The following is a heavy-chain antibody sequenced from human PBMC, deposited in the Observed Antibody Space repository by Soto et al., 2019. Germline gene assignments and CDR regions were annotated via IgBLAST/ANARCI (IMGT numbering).Heavy chain of an antibody. D-gene: IGHD3-10*01. CDR3: ARDIGSYAYGEGY. J-gene: IGHJ4*02. CDR1: GGSINSYW. Sequence: SETLSLTCSVSGGSINSYWWSWIRQPAGKGLEWIGRVYSSGTTDYNPSLNSRATLSVETSKNQFSLKLSSVTAADKAVYYCARDIGSYAYGEGYWGQGIQVTVSS. V-gene: IGHV4-4*07. CDR2: VYSSGTT.